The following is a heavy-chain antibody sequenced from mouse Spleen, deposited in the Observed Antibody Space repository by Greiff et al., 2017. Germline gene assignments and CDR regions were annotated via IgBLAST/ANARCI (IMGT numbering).Heavy chain of an antibody. CDR2: INPSSFYT. V-gene: IGHV1-7*01. CDR3: ARELTGTVLFAY. CDR1: GYPFTTYW. J-gene: IGHJ3*01. D-gene: IGHD4-1*01. Sequence: QVQLQQSGAELAKPGASVKLSRKASGYPFTTYWMHWVKQRPGQGPEWIGYINPSSFYTKYNQKFKDKATLTADKSSSTAYMQLNSLTYDDSAVYYCARELTGTVLFAYWGQGTLVTVSA.